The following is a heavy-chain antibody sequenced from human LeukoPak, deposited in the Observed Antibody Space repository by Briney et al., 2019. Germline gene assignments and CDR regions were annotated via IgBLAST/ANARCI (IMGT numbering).Heavy chain of an antibody. CDR3: AATIKEYNRYYYYYYGMDV. CDR1: GFTFTSSA. CDR2: IVVGSGNT. Sequence: SVKVSCKASGFTFTSSAMQWVRQARGQRLEWIGWIVVGSGNTNYAQKFQERVTITRDMSTSTAYMELSSLRSEDTAVYYCAATIKEYNRYYYYYYGMDVWGQGTTVTVSS. D-gene: IGHD1-1*01. V-gene: IGHV1-58*02. J-gene: IGHJ6*02.